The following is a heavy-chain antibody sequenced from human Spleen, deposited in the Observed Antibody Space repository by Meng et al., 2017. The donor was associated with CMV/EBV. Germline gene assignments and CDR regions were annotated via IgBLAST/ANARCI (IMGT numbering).Heavy chain of an antibody. D-gene: IGHD3-10*01. CDR1: GFSFSRYT. CDR2: ITGSSSFI. V-gene: IGHV3-21*01. CDR3: ARDLAGRDDL. Sequence: GGSLRLSCAASGFSFSRYTMNWVRQAPGKGLEWVSSITGSSSFIYYADSVEGRFSISRDNAKNTLFLQMNSLRAEDTAVYYCARDLAGRDDLWGPGTRVTVSS. J-gene: IGHJ5*02.